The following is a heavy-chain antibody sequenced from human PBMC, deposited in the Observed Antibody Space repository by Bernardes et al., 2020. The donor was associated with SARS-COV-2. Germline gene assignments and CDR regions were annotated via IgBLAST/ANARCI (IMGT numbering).Heavy chain of an antibody. CDR3: TIEQVDTNMANYYDGSGYLAY. CDR1: GYTFSDYY. CDR2: INPKRGGS. V-gene: IGHV1-2*06. Sequence: ASVKVSCKASGYTFSDYYIHWVRQAPGQGLDWLGRINPKRGGSNYAQKFQGRVTLTSDTSIRTAYMELSRLISDDTAMYYCTIEQVDTNMANYYDGSGYLAYWGQGTRVTVSS. J-gene: IGHJ4*02. D-gene: IGHD3-22*01.